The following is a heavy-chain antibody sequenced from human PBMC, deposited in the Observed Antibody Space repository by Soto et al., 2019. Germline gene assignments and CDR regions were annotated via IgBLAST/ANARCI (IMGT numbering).Heavy chain of an antibody. J-gene: IGHJ4*02. Sequence: SETLSLTCTVSGGSVSSGDYYWSWIRQPPGRGLEWIGYIYYIGSTNYNPSLKSRVTISLDTSKKQFSLKLSSVTAADTAVYNCARGDRYSSGDIDYWGQGIQVTVSS. CDR3: ARGDRYSSGDIDY. V-gene: IGHV4-61*08. D-gene: IGHD6-19*01. CDR2: IYYIGST. CDR1: GGSVSSGDYY.